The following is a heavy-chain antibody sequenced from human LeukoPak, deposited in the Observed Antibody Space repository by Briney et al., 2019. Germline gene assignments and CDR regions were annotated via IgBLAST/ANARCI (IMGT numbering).Heavy chain of an antibody. CDR3: ARGGYCSSTSCYENYYYGMDV. D-gene: IGHD2-2*01. Sequence: GRSLRLSCAASGFTFSSYEMNWVRQAPGKGLEWVSYISSSGSTIYNADSVKGRFTISRDNAKNSLYLQMNSLRAEDTAVYYCARGGYCSSTSCYENYYYGMDVWGQGTTVTVSS. CDR1: GFTFSSYE. CDR2: ISSSGSTI. V-gene: IGHV3-48*03. J-gene: IGHJ6*02.